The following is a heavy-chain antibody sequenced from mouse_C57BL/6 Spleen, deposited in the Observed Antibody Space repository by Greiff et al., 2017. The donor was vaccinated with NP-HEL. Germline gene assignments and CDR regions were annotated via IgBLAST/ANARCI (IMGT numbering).Heavy chain of an antibody. Sequence: QVQLQQPGAELVRPGSSVKLSCKASGYTFTSYWMHWVKQRPIQGLEWIGNIDPSDCETHYNQKFKDKATLTVDKSSSTAYMQLSSLTSEDSAVYYCARGDYDRKKTWFAYWGQGTLVTVSA. CDR2: IDPSDCET. CDR1: GYTFTSYW. D-gene: IGHD2-4*01. V-gene: IGHV1-52*01. J-gene: IGHJ3*01. CDR3: ARGDYDRKKTWFAY.